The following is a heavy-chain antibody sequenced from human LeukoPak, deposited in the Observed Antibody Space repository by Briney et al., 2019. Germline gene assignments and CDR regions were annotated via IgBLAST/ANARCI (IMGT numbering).Heavy chain of an antibody. Sequence: GGSLRLSCAASGFTFSSYSMNWVRQAPGKGLEWVSYISSSSSTIYYADSVKGRFTISRDNAKNSPYLQMNSLRDEDTAVYYCASVPRYCSGGSCYEYYGMDVWGQGTTVTVSS. J-gene: IGHJ6*02. CDR3: ASVPRYCSGGSCYEYYGMDV. D-gene: IGHD2-15*01. CDR1: GFTFSSYS. V-gene: IGHV3-48*02. CDR2: ISSSSSTI.